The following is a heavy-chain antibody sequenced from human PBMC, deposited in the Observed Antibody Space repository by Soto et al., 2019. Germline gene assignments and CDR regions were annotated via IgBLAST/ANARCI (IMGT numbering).Heavy chain of an antibody. CDR3: ARDVEMATITGAFDI. V-gene: IGHV3-48*04. J-gene: IGHJ3*02. CDR2: IFATSTTI. Sequence: GGSLRLSCVASGLTFSSYSMVWVRQAPGKGLEWISYIFATSTTIYYADSVKGRFTVSRDNTQNSLYLQMNSLRAEDTALYYCARDVEMATITGAFDIWGQGTMVTVSS. CDR1: GLTFSSYS. D-gene: IGHD5-12*01.